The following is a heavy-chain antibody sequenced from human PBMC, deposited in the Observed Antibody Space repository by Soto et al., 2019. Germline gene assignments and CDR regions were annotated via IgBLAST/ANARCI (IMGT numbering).Heavy chain of an antibody. D-gene: IGHD3-10*01. CDR3: AKDLNYYGSGSYYEV. J-gene: IGHJ6*04. Sequence: LSLTCTVSGGSISSGDYSWSWVRQAPGKGLEWVSAISGSGGSTYYADSVKGRFTISRDNSKNTLYLQMNSLRAEDTAVYYCAKDLNYYGSGSYYEVWGKGTTVTVSS. V-gene: IGHV3-23*01. CDR2: ISGSGGST. CDR1: GGSISSGDYS.